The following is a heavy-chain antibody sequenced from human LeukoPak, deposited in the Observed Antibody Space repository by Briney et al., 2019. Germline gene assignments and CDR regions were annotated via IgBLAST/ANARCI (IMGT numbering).Heavy chain of an antibody. CDR2: IYTSGST. Sequence: TSETLSLTCTVSGGSISSYYWSWLRQPAGKGLEWIGRIYTSGSTNYNPSLKSRVTMSVDTSKNQFSLKLSSVTAADTAVYYCARVRDYGDYALDYWGQGTLVTVSS. CDR3: ARVRDYGDYALDY. CDR1: GGSISSYY. J-gene: IGHJ4*02. V-gene: IGHV4-4*07. D-gene: IGHD4-17*01.